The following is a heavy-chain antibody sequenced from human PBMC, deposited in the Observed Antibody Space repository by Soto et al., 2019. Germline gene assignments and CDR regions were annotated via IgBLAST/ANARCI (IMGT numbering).Heavy chain of an antibody. CDR2: IRSKANSYAT. CDR1: GFTFSGSA. CDR3: AKDLTVTTSYYYYGMDV. Sequence: GGSLRLSCAASGFTFSGSAMHWVRQASGKGLEWVGHIRSKANSYATAYAASVKGRFTISRDDSKSTAYLQMSSLHPEDTAVYYCAKDLTVTTSYYYYGMDVWGQGTTVTVSS. D-gene: IGHD4-17*01. V-gene: IGHV3-73*01. J-gene: IGHJ6*02.